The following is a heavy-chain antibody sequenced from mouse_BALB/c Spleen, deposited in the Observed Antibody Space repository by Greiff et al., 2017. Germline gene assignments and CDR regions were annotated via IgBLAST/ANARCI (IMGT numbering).Heavy chain of an antibody. CDR3: ASGSTMITTGFAY. Sequence: EVQVVESGGDLVKPGGSLKLSCAASGFTFSNYGMSWVRQTPDKRLEWVATISSGGSYTYYPDSVKRRFTISRDNAKNTLYLQMSSLKSEDTAMYYCASGSTMITTGFAYWGQGTLVTVSA. CDR1: GFTFSNYG. J-gene: IGHJ3*01. V-gene: IGHV5-6*01. CDR2: ISSGGSYT. D-gene: IGHD2-4*01.